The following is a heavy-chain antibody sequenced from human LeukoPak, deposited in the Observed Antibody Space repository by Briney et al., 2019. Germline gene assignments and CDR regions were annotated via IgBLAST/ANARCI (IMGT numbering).Heavy chain of an antibody. Sequence: PSESLSVTSAAEGESFSGNNWCSIHQGPSHGLAWTGESNHSGSTNYNPSLKSRVTISVDMSKNQFSLKLSSVTAADTAVYYCARESSSIVVVRGFDYWGQGTLVTVSS. V-gene: IGHV4-34*01. CDR1: GESFSGNN. CDR2: SNHSGST. J-gene: IGHJ4*02. CDR3: ARESSSIVVVRGFDY. D-gene: IGHD3-22*01.